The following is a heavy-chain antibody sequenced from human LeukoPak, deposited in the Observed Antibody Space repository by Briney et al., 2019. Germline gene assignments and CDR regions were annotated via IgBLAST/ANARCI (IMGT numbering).Heavy chain of an antibody. V-gene: IGHV3-11*01. CDR3: ARGSRNYYDTSGYYPA. J-gene: IGHJ4*02. CDR2: ISSSGTTI. Sequence: GGSLRLSCAASGFTFSDYYMSWIRQAPGKGLEWVSFISSSGTTIRYADSVKGRFTISRDNAKNSLYLQMNSLRAEDTAIYYCARGSRNYYDTSGYYPAWGQGTLVTVSS. CDR1: GFTFSDYY. D-gene: IGHD3-22*01.